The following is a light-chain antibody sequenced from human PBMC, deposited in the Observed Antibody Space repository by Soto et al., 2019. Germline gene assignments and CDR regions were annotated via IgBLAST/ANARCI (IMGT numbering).Light chain of an antibody. Sequence: EIVLTQSPGTLSLSPGERATLSCRASQSVSSSYLAWYQQKPGQAPRLLIYGASSRATGIPDRFSGSGSGTDFTLTNSRLGPADLAVYYCQQYGSSFGQGTKVDIK. CDR1: QSVSSSY. CDR2: GAS. J-gene: IGKJ1*01. V-gene: IGKV3-20*01. CDR3: QQYGSS.